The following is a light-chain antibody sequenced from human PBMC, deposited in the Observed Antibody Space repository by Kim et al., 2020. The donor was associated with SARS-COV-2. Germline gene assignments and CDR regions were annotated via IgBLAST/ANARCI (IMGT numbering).Light chain of an antibody. CDR2: GKY. Sequence: SSELTQDPAVSVDLGQTVRLTCQGDSLRNYYATWYQQRPGQAPVLVLYGKYNRPSGIPDRFSGSASGNTASLTITGAQAEDEGYYYCNSRDSSGDPVVFG. J-gene: IGLJ2*01. CDR3: NSRDSSGDPVV. V-gene: IGLV3-19*01. CDR1: SLRNYY.